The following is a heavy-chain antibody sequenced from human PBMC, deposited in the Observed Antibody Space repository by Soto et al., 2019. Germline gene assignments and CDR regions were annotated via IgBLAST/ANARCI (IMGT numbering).Heavy chain of an antibody. V-gene: IGHV1-46*01. Sequence: QAQLVQSGAEVKKPGASANISCKASGYTFTRYNIHWVRQAAGQGLEWMGIIDTRGGSADYTQRFQGTVTITMVTSTGTVYMELSSLGSEDTAVYYCARDLPRDLVRGSFDMWGQGTMVTVSS. CDR3: ARDLPRDLVRGSFDM. CDR1: GYTFTRYN. J-gene: IGHJ3*02. CDR2: IDTRGGSA. D-gene: IGHD3-10*01.